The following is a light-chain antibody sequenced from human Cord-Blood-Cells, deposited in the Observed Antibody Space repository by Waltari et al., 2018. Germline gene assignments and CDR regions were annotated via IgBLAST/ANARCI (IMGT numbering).Light chain of an antibody. Sequence: LPVTLGQPASISCRSSQSLVHSDGNTYLNWFQQRPGQSPRRLIYKVSNRDSGVPDRFSGSGSGTDFTLKISRVEAEDVGVYYCMQGTHWPPFTFGPGTKVDIK. J-gene: IGKJ3*01. CDR2: KVS. CDR3: MQGTHWPPFT. V-gene: IGKV2-30*02. CDR1: QSLVHSDGNTY.